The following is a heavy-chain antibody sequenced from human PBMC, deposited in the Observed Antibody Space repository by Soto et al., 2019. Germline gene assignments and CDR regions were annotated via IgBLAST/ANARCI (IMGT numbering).Heavy chain of an antibody. CDR2: IYYSGST. CDR3: ARDLALHYDSSGYQNRIYYYGMDV. J-gene: IGHJ6*02. D-gene: IGHD3-22*01. V-gene: IGHV4-59*01. CDR1: GGSISSYY. Sequence: PSDTLSLTXTVSGGSISSYYWSWIRQPPGKGLEWIGYIYYSGSTNYNPSLKSRVTISVDTSKNQFSLKLSSVTAADTAVYYCARDLALHYDSSGYQNRIYYYGMDVWGQGTTVTVSS.